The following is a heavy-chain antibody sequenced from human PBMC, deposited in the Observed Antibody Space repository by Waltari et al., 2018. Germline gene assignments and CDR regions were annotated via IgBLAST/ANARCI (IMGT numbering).Heavy chain of an antibody. CDR1: GYTFTRYD. D-gene: IGHD3-22*01. V-gene: IGHV1-8*01. CDR2: MNPNSGNT. CDR3: ARGRGSYYYDSSGYSGYDY. J-gene: IGHJ4*02. Sequence: QVQLVQSGAEVKKPGASVKVSCKASGYTFTRYDLNWVRPATGQGLEWMGWMNPNSGNTGYAQKFQGRVTMTRNTSISTAYMELSSLRSEDTAVYYCARGRGSYYYDSSGYSGYDYWGQGTLVTVSS.